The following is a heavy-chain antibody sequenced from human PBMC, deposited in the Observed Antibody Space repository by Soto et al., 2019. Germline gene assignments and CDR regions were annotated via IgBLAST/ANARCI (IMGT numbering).Heavy chain of an antibody. D-gene: IGHD5-12*01. CDR3: ARAYSSGGGFEY. J-gene: IGHJ4*02. CDR1: GGSVNSVTYY. Sequence: QVQLQESGPGLVKPSETLSLTCSVSGGSVNSVTYYWSWIRQSPGKGLEWIGYVYYNGSTNYIPSLKSRVTMSVDTSKNQFSLNLSSVTAADTAVYYCARAYSSGGGFEYWGQGTLVTVSS. V-gene: IGHV4-61*01. CDR2: VYYNGST.